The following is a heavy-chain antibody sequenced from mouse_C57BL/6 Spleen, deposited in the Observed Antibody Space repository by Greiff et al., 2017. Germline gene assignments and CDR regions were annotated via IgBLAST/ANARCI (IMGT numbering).Heavy chain of an antibody. Sequence: QVQLQQPGAELVRPGTSVTLSCKASGYTFTSYWMHWVKQRPGQGLGWIGVIDPSDSYTNYNQKFKGKATLTVDTSSSTAYMQLSSLTSEDSAVYYCARCYSNYFYAMDYWGQGTSVTVSS. CDR1: GYTFTSYW. J-gene: IGHJ4*01. V-gene: IGHV1-59*01. CDR2: IDPSDSYT. D-gene: IGHD2-5*01. CDR3: ARCYSNYFYAMDY.